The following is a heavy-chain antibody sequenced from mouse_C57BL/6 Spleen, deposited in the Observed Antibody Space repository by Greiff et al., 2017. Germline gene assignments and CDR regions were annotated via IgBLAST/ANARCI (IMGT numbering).Heavy chain of an antibody. D-gene: IGHD1-1*01. CDR3: TRWAFRDYYGSSPYYFDY. CDR2: IYPGNSDT. CDR1: GYTFTSYW. Sequence: VHVKQSGTVLARPGASLKMSCKTSGYTFTSYWMHWVKQRPGQGLEWIGAIYPGNSDTSYNQKFKGKAKLPAVPYASTAYMELSSLTNEDSAVYYCTRWAFRDYYGSSPYYFDYWGQGTTLTVSS. V-gene: IGHV1-5*01. J-gene: IGHJ2*01.